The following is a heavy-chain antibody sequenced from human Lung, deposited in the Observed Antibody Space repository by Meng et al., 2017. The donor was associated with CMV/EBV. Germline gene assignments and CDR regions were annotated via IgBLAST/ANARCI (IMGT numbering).Heavy chain of an antibody. Sequence: QIHFKASGPTPVTPTQTLTLTCTFPVFLLSTSDVDVGWIRQPPGKALEWLAVIYWDDDKRYSPSLKSRLTITKDPSKNQVVLTLTNIDPVDTATYYCALFTRSWFDPWGQGTLVTVSS. CDR2: IYWDDDK. D-gene: IGHD2-2*01. J-gene: IGHJ5*02. V-gene: IGHV2-5*02. CDR1: VFLLSTSDVD. CDR3: ALFTRSWFDP.